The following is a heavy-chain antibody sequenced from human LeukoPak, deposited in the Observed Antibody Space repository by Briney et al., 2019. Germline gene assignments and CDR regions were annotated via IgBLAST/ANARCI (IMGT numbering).Heavy chain of an antibody. D-gene: IGHD3-3*01. J-gene: IGHJ5*02. CDR1: GGSFSGYY. Sequence: SETLSLTCAVYGGSFSGYYWSWIRQPPGKGLEWIGEINHSGSTNYNPSLKSRVTISVDTSKNQFSLKLSSVTAADTAVYYCERGVLYYDFWSGYYKSSNWFDPWGQGTLVTVSS. V-gene: IGHV4-34*01. CDR2: INHSGST. CDR3: ERGVLYYDFWSGYYKSSNWFDP.